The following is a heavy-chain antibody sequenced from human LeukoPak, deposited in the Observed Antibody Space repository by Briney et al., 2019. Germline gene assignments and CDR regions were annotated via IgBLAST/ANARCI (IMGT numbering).Heavy chain of an antibody. J-gene: IGHJ4*02. D-gene: IGHD3-16*01. CDR2: IIPILGIA. V-gene: IGHV1-69*04. CDR1: GGTFSSYA. CDR3: ARDAYDYVWGSYTDY. Sequence: ASVKVSCKASGGTFSSYAISWVRQAPGQGLEWMGRIIPILGIANYAQKFQGRVTITADKSTSTAYMELSSLRSEDTAVYYCARDAYDYVWGSYTDYWGQGTLVTVSS.